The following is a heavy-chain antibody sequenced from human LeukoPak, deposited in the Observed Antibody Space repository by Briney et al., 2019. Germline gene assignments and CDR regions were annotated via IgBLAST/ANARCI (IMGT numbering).Heavy chain of an antibody. CDR2: INPNIDDT. V-gene: IGHV1-2*02. Sequence: ASVKVSCKASGYTFTGYYIHWVRQAPGQGLQWMGWINPNIDDTNYAQKFQGSVTMTRDTSINTAYMELTTLRADDTAMYYCARGDSSSWFYFDHWGQGTLVTVSS. J-gene: IGHJ4*02. CDR1: GYTFTGYY. CDR3: ARGDSSSWFYFDH. D-gene: IGHD6-13*01.